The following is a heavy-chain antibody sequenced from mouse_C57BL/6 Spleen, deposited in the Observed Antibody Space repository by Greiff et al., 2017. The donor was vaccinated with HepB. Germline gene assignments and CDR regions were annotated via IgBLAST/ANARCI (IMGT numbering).Heavy chain of an antibody. CDR2: IWSGGST. J-gene: IGHJ4*01. CDR1: GFSLTSYG. Sequence: VKVEESGPGLVQPSQSLSITCTVSGFSLTSYGVHWVRQSPGKGLEWLGVIWSGGSTDYNAAFISRLSISKDNSKSQVFFKMNSLQADDTAIYYCARNGAYYSNRYAMDYWGQGTSVTVSS. CDR3: ARNGAYYSNRYAMDY. V-gene: IGHV2-2*01. D-gene: IGHD2-5*01.